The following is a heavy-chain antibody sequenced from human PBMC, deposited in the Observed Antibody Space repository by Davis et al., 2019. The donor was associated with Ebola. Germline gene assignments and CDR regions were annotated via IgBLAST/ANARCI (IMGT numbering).Heavy chain of an antibody. CDR1: GYTFTGYY. CDR2: ISAYNGNT. D-gene: IGHD3-3*01. V-gene: IGHV1-18*04. CDR3: ARGDSGYDFWSGYYTGPTLYGMDV. J-gene: IGHJ6*02. Sequence: AASVKVSCKASGYTFTGYYMHWVRQAPGQGLEWMGWISAYNGNTNYAQKLQGRVTMTTDTSTSTAYMELRSLRSDDTAVYYCARGDSGYDFWSGYYTGPTLYGMDVWGQGTTVTVSS.